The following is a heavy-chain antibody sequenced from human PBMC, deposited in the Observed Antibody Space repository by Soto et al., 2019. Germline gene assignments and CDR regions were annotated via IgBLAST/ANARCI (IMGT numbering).Heavy chain of an antibody. V-gene: IGHV1-69*02. CDR2: IIPILSIA. J-gene: IGHJ2*01. CDR3: ARSSGTVVAATSSYWYFDL. CDR1: GGTFSSYT. Sequence: QVQLVQSGAEVKKPGSSVKVSCKASGGTFSSYTISWVRQAPGQGLEWMGRIIPILSIANYAQKFQGRVTITADKSTSTAYMELSSLRSEDTAVYYCARSSGTVVAATSSYWYFDLWGRGTLVTVSS. D-gene: IGHD2-15*01.